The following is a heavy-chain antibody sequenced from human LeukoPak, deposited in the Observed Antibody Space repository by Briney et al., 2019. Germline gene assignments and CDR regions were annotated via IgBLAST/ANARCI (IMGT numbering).Heavy chain of an antibody. CDR1: GFTFSSYG. D-gene: IGHD6-19*01. CDR3: ARVSTIEVRH. V-gene: IGHV3-48*01. CDR2: ISSSISSTI. J-gene: IGHJ4*02. Sequence: GGSLRLSCAASGFTFSSYGMHWVRQAPGKGLEWVSYISSSISSTIYYADSVEGRFTISRDNAKNSLYLQMNSLRAEDTAIYYCARVSTIEVRHWGQGTLVTVSS.